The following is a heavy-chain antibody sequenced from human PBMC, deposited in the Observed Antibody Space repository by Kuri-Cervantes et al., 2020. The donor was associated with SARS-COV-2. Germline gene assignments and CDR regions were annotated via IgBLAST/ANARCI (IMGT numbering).Heavy chain of an antibody. J-gene: IGHJ4*02. CDR2: ISHSGST. CDR1: GYSISSGYY. V-gene: IGHV4-38-2*01. CDR3: ARGNCSGGSCYSGYFDY. D-gene: IGHD2-15*01. Sequence: ESLKISCAVSGYSISSGYYWGWIRQPPGKGLEWIGSISHSGSTYYNASFKSRVTISVDTSKNQFSLKLNSVTAADTAVYYCARGNCSGGSCYSGYFDYWGQGTLVTVSS.